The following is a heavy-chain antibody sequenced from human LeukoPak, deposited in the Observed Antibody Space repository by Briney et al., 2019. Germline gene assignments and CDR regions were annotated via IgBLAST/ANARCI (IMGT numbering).Heavy chain of an antibody. V-gene: IGHV3-53*01. CDR1: GFTVSSNY. D-gene: IGHD2-2*01. CDR3: ARHRYCSSTSCYWLSY. Sequence: GGSLRLSCAASGFTVSSNYMSWVRQAPGKGLEWVSVIYSGGSTYYADSVKGRFTISRDNSKNTLYLQMNSLRAEDTAVYYCARHRYCSSTSCYWLSYWGQGTLVTVSS. CDR2: IYSGGST. J-gene: IGHJ4*02.